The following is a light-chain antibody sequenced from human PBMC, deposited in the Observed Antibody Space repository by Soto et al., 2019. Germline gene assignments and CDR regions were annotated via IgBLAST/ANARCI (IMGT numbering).Light chain of an antibody. V-gene: IGKV1-5*01. Sequence: DIQMTQSPSTLSASVGDRVTITCRASQSISSWLAWYQQKPVKAPKLLIYDASSFDSRVPSRFSGSGSGTEFTLTISSLQSDDFATYYCQQYNSYSSWTFGQGTKVDIK. CDR2: DAS. CDR1: QSISSW. CDR3: QQYNSYSSWT. J-gene: IGKJ1*01.